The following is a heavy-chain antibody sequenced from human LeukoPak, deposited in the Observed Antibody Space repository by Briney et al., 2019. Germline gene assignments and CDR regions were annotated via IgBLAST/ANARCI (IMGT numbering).Heavy chain of an antibody. Sequence: GSLKLSFSASGFPFNSYGMHWVRPAPGKGLEWVALIWYDGTYKYYADSVKGRFTISRDNSKNTLYLQMNSLRAEDTAVYYCARVEGTDSSAWYFDYWGQGTLVTVSS. CDR1: GFPFNSYG. V-gene: IGHV3-33*01. CDR2: IWYDGTYK. J-gene: IGHJ4*02. CDR3: ARVEGTDSSAWYFDY. D-gene: IGHD6-19*01.